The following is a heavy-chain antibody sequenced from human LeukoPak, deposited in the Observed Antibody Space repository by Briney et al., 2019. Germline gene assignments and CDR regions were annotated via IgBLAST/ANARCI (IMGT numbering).Heavy chain of an antibody. CDR1: GGTFSSYA. V-gene: IGHV1-69*13. D-gene: IGHD6-19*01. Sequence: ASVKVSYKASGGTFSSYAISWVRQAPGQGLEWMGGIIPIFGTANYAQKFQGRVTITADESTSTAYMELSSLRSEDTAVYYCARETSGWYLVWGKGTTVTVSS. CDR2: IIPIFGTA. J-gene: IGHJ6*04. CDR3: ARETSGWYLV.